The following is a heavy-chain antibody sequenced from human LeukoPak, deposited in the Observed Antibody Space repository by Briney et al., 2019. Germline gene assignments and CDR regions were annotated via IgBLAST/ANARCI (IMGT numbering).Heavy chain of an antibody. CDR3: AREEYGDWTPFDY. J-gene: IGHJ4*02. D-gene: IGHD4-17*01. CDR1: GGSLSTYY. V-gene: IGHV4-34*01. Sequence: SETLSLTCSVSGGSLSTYYWTWTRQPPGKGLEWIGEINHSGSTNYNPSLKSRVTISVDTSKNQFSLKLSSVTAADTAVYYCAREEYGDWTPFDYWGQGTLVTVSS. CDR2: INHSGST.